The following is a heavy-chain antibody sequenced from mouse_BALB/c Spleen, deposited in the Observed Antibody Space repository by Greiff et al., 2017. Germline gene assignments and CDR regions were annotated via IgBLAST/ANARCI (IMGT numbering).Heavy chain of an antibody. Sequence: VQLQQSGAELVKPGASVKLSCTASGFNIKDTYMHWVKQRPEQGLEWIGRIDPANGNTKYDPKFQGKATITADTSSNTAYLQLSSLTSEDTAVYYRARLLPLDYWGQGTTLTVSS. CDR2: IDPANGNT. CDR3: ARLLPLDY. J-gene: IGHJ2*01. D-gene: IGHD2-3*01. CDR1: GFNIKDTY. V-gene: IGHV14-3*02.